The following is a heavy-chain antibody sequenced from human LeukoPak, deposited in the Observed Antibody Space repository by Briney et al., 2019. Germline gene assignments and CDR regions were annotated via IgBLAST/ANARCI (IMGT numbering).Heavy chain of an antibody. D-gene: IGHD6-13*01. CDR2: ISASGGET. V-gene: IGHV3-23*01. J-gene: IGHJ4*02. Sequence: PGGSLRLSCVVSGLTFSSYSMSCVRQAPGKGLEWVAGISASGGETWYPDSVKGRFTISRDNSKNTLYLQMNSLRAEDTAIYYCAKDAAGPEYWGQGTLVTVSS. CDR3: AKDAAGPEY. CDR1: GLTFSSYS.